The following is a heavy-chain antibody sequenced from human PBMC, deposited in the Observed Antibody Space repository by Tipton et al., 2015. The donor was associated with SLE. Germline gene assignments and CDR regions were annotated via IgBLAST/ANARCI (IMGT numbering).Heavy chain of an antibody. D-gene: IGHD3-10*01. CDR3: ARGPIIMVQGGHYNYYYYGMDV. CDR2: IYYSGST. V-gene: IGHV4-59*11. CDR1: GGSISSQY. J-gene: IGHJ6*02. Sequence: LRLSCTVSGGSISSQYWSWIRQPPGKGLEWIGYIYYSGSTNYNPSLKNRVTISVDTSKKQFSLKLSSVTAADTAVYYCARGPIIMVQGGHYNYYYYGMDVWGQGTTVTVSS.